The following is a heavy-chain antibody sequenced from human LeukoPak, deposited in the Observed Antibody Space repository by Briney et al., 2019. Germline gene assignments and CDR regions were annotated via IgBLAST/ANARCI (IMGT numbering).Heavy chain of an antibody. CDR1: GGSIGSSSYY. CDR2: IYYSGST. V-gene: IGHV4-39*01. J-gene: IGHJ4*02. D-gene: IGHD2-15*01. Sequence: SETLSLTCTVSGGSIGSSSYYWGWIRQPPGKGLEWIGSIYYSGSTYYNPSLKSRVTISVDTSKNQFSLKLSSVTAADTAVYYCARHSCIRSPFVYWGQGTRVTVSS. CDR3: ARHSCIRSPFVY.